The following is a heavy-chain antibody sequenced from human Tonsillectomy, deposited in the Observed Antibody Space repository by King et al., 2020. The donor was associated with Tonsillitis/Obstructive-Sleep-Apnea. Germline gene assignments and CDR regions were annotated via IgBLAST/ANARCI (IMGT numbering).Heavy chain of an antibody. CDR3: AKDTGRNYYDSSGYYYGPYGSDY. CDR1: GFTFDDYA. CDR2: ISWNSGSI. Sequence: GQLVQSGGGLVQPGRSLRLSCAASGFTFDDYAMHWVRQAPGKGLEWVSGISWNSGSIGYADSVKGRFTISRDNAKNSLYLQMNSLRAEDTALYYCAKDTGRNYYDSSGYYYGPYGSDYWGPGTLVTVSS. J-gene: IGHJ4*02. D-gene: IGHD3-22*01. V-gene: IGHV3-9*01.